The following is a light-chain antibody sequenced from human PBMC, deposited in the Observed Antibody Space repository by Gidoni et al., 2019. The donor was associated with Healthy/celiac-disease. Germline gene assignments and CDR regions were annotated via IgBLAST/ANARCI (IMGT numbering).Light chain of an antibody. J-gene: IGKJ1*01. CDR2: DAS. CDR3: QQWWT. V-gene: IGKV1-5*01. CDR1: QSISSW. Sequence: DIQMTQSPSTLSASVGDRVTITCRASQSISSWLAWYQQKPGKAPNLLIYDASSLESGVPSRFSGSGSGTEFTLTISSLQPDDFATYYCQQWWTFGQGTKVEIK.